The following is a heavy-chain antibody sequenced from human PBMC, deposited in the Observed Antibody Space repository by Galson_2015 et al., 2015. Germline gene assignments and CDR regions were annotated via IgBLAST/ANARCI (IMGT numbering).Heavy chain of an antibody. D-gene: IGHD2-15*01. J-gene: IGHJ3*02. CDR1: GFTFSSYW. CDR2: IKQDGSEK. CDR3: ASMESGGGSSDPLGVGDDAFDI. Sequence: SLRLSCAASGFTFSSYWMSWVRQAPGKGLEWVANIKQDGSEKYYVDSVKGRFTISRDNAKNSLYLQMNSLRAEDTAVYYCASMESGGGSSDPLGVGDDAFDIWGQGTMVTVSS. V-gene: IGHV3-7*01.